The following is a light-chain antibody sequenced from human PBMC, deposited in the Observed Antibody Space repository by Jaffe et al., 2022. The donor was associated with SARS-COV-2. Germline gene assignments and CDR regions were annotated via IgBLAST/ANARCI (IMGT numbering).Light chain of an antibody. CDR3: QQYGSSPPVT. CDR2: GAS. Sequence: EIVLTQSPGTLSLSPGGRATLSCRATQSVSSTYLAWYQQKPGQAPRLLIYGASSRATGIPDRFSGSGSGTDFTLTISRLEPEDFAVYYCQQYGSSPPVTFGQGTKVEIK. CDR1: QSVSSTY. V-gene: IGKV3-20*01. J-gene: IGKJ1*01.